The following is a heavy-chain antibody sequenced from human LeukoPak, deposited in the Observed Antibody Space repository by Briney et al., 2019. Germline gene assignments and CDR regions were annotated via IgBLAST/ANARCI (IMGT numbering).Heavy chain of an antibody. D-gene: IGHD6-19*01. Sequence: GASVKVSCKTSGYTFTSFGLSWVRQAPGQGLEWMGLISTHNGYTIEAQKLQGRVTMTTDTSTSTAYMEMRSLRSDDTAVYYCARNYTSGGIDYWGQGTLVIVSS. CDR3: ARNYTSGGIDY. J-gene: IGHJ4*02. CDR1: GYTFTSFG. V-gene: IGHV1-18*01. CDR2: ISTHNGYT.